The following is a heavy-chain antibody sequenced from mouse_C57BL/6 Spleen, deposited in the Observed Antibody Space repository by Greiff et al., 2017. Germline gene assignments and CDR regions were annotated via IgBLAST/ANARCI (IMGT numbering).Heavy chain of an antibody. CDR3: ARGNSSGYVRYAMDY. J-gene: IGHJ4*01. CDR2: IDPSDSYT. D-gene: IGHD3-2*02. CDR1: GYTFTSYW. Sequence: VQLQQPGAELVMPGASVKLSCKASGYTFTSYWMHWVKQRPGQGLEWIGEIDPSDSYTNYNQKFKGKSTLTVDKSSSTAYMQLSSLTSEDSAVYYCARGNSSGYVRYAMDYWGQGTSVTVSS. V-gene: IGHV1-69*01.